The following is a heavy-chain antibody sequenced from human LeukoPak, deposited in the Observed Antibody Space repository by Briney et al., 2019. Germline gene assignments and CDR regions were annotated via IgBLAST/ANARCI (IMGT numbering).Heavy chain of an antibody. D-gene: IGHD6-19*01. CDR3: AKMQWLATNYY. CDR1: GFTFSSYG. Sequence: GRSLRLSCAASGFTFSSYGMHWVRQAPGKGLGWVGVISYDGSNKFYADSVKGRFTVSRDNSKNTLYLQMNSLRPEDTAVYFCAKMQWLATNYYWGQGTLVTVSS. J-gene: IGHJ4*02. V-gene: IGHV3-30*18. CDR2: ISYDGSNK.